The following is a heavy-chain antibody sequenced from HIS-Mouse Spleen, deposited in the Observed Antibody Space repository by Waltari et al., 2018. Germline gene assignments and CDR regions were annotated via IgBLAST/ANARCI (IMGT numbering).Heavy chain of an antibody. CDR1: GGSFSGYY. Sequence: QVQLQQWGAGLLKPSETLSLTCAVYGGSFSGYYWSWIRQPPGKGLEWIGEINHSGSTNDNPSRKSRVTISVDTSKNQFSLKLSSVTAADTAVYYCARGVTIFGYGMDVWGQGTTVTVSS. CDR2: INHSGST. J-gene: IGHJ6*02. V-gene: IGHV4-34*01. D-gene: IGHD3-9*01. CDR3: ARGVTIFGYGMDV.